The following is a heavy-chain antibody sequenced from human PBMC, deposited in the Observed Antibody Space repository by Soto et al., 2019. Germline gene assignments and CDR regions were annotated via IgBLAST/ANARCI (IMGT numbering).Heavy chain of an antibody. V-gene: IGHV1-24*01. Sequence: QVQLVQSGAEVKKPGASVKVSCKVSGYTLTELSMHWVRQAPGKGLEWMGGFDPEDGETIYAQKFQGRVTMTEDTPTDTAYMELSSLRSEDTAVYYCATDPLGRYSSSWYPHTRYWGQGTLVTVSS. D-gene: IGHD6-13*01. J-gene: IGHJ4*02. CDR3: ATDPLGRYSSSWYPHTRY. CDR1: GYTLTELS. CDR2: FDPEDGET.